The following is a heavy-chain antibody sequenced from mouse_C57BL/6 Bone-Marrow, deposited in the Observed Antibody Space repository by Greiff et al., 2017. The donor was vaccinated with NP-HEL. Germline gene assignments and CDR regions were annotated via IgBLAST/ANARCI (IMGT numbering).Heavy chain of an antibody. V-gene: IGHV3-5*01. CDR2: IYYSGTI. CDR1: GISITTGNYR. J-gene: IGHJ4*01. D-gene: IGHD2-3*01. CDR3: ARDFDGYYVPYAMDY. Sequence: VQLQQSGPGLVKPSQTVFLTCTVTGISITTGNYRWSWIRQFPGNKLEWIGYIYYSGTITYNPSLTSRTTITRDTPKNQFFLEMNSLTAEDTATYYCARDFDGYYVPYAMDYWGQGTSVTVSS.